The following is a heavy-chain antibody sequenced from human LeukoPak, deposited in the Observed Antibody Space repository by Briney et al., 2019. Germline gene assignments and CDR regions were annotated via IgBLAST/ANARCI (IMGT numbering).Heavy chain of an antibody. CDR2: IIPIFGIA. V-gene: IGHV1-69*10. CDR1: GGTFISYA. D-gene: IGHD2-15*01. CDR3: ARDSQDIVVVVAAAGAFDI. Sequence: ASVKVSCKASGGTFISYAISWVRQAPGQGLEWMGGIIPIFGIANYAQKFQGRVTITADKSTSTAYMELSSLRSEDTAVYYCARDSQDIVVVVAAAGAFDIWGQGTMVTVSS. J-gene: IGHJ3*02.